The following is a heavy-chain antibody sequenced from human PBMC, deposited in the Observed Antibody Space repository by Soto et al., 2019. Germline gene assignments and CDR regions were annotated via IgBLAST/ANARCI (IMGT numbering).Heavy chain of an antibody. D-gene: IGHD3-16*02. J-gene: IGHJ5*02. Sequence: GESLKISCKGSGYSFTSYWISWVRQMPGKGLEWMGIIYPGDSDTRYSPSFQGQVTISADKSISTAYLQWSSLKASDTAMYYCAGSGPIAPRAGWFDPWGQGTLVTVSS. CDR3: AGSGPIAPRAGWFDP. CDR2: IYPGDSDT. V-gene: IGHV5-51*01. CDR1: GYSFTSYW.